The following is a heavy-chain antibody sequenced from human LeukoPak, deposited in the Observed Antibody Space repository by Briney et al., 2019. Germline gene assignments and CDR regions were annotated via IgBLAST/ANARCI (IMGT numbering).Heavy chain of an antibody. CDR1: GGSISSSSYY. D-gene: IGHD1-26*01. V-gene: IGHV4-39*01. J-gene: IGHJ4*02. CDR3: ARLIVGATTEFDY. Sequence: SETLSLTCTVSGGSISSSSYYWGWIRQPPGKGLEWIGSIYYSGSTYYNPSLKSRVTISVDTSKNQFSLKLSSVTAADTAVYYCARLIVGATTEFDYWGQGTLVTVSP. CDR2: IYYSGST.